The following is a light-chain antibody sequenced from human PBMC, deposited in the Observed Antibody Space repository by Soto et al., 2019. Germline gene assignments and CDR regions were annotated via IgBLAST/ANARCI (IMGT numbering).Light chain of an antibody. J-gene: IGLJ1*01. Sequence: QSVLTQPPSASGSPGQSVTISCTGTSSDVGGYNYVSWYQQHPGKAPKLMIHDVNKRPSGVPDRFSGSKSGNTASLTVSGLQAEDEADYYCSSYVGSDNWVFGTGTKFTVL. CDR1: SSDVGGYNY. CDR2: DVN. V-gene: IGLV2-8*01. CDR3: SSYVGSDNWV.